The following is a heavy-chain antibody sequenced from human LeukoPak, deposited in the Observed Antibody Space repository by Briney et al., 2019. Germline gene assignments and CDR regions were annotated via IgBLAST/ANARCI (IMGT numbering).Heavy chain of an antibody. CDR1: GGSISSYY. CDR2: IYYGGST. Sequence: SETLSLTCTVSGGSISSYYWSWIRQPPGKGLEWIGYIYYGGSTNYNPSLKSRVTISVDTSKNQFSLKLSSVTAADTAVYYCARSHSVWTSFDYWGQGTLVTVSS. J-gene: IGHJ4*02. CDR3: ARSHSVWTSFDY. D-gene: IGHD3/OR15-3a*01. V-gene: IGHV4-59*01.